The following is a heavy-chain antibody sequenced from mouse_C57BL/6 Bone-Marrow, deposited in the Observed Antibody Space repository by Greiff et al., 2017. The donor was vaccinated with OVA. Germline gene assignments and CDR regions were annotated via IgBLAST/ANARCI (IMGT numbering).Heavy chain of an antibody. Sequence: EVKLQESGGDLVKPGGSLKLSCAASGFTFSSYGMSWVRQTPDKRLEWVATISSGGSYTYYPDSVKGRFTISRDNAKNTLYLQMSSLKSEDTAMYYCARHEELGYYPSWYFDVWGTGTTVTVSS. CDR3: ARHEELGYYPSWYFDV. CDR1: GFTFSSYG. J-gene: IGHJ1*03. V-gene: IGHV5-6*01. D-gene: IGHD2-1*01. CDR2: ISSGGSYT.